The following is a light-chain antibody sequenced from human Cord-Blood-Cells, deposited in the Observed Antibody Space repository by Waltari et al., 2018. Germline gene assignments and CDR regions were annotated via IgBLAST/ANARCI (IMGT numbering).Light chain of an antibody. CDR2: AAS. CDR1: QSLSSY. J-gene: IGKJ2*01. Sequence: DIQMTHSPSYLSASVGDRVTITCRASQSLSSYLNWYQQKPGKAPKLLIYAASSLQSGVPSRFSGSGSGTDFTLTISSLQPEDFATYYCQQSYSTPYTFGQGTKLEIK. V-gene: IGKV1-39*01. CDR3: QQSYSTPYT.